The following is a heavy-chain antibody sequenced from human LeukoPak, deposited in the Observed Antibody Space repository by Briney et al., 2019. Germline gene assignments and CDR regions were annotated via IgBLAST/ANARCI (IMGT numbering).Heavy chain of an antibody. Sequence: PSETLSLTCAVYSGSFRGYYWSWLRQPPGKGLVCIGEIYHSGSTNYNASLKSRVTISVDTSKNQFSLKLSSVTAADTAVYYCARGLATMVRGVVLDFWGQGTLVTVSS. CDR2: IYHSGST. D-gene: IGHD3-10*01. V-gene: IGHV4-34*01. J-gene: IGHJ4*02. CDR1: SGSFRGYY. CDR3: ARGLATMVRGVVLDF.